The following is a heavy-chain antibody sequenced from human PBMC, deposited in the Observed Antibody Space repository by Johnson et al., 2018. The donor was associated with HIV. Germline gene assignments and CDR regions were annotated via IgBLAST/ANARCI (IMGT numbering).Heavy chain of an antibody. V-gene: IGHV3-30*03. Sequence: VQLVESGGGLVKPGGSLRLSCAASGFTFNNAWMNWVRQAPGKGLEWVAVISYDGSNKYYTDSVKGRFTISRDNSKNTLYLQMNSLRADDTAVYYCVRGWHTSGRCDVFDIWGQGTTVIVSS. CDR1: GFTFNNAW. CDR3: VRGWHTSGRCDVFDI. J-gene: IGHJ3*02. D-gene: IGHD6-19*01. CDR2: ISYDGSNK.